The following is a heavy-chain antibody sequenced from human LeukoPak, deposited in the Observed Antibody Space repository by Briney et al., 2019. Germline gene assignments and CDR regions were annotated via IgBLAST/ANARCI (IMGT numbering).Heavy chain of an antibody. J-gene: IGHJ2*01. CDR1: GGSISHYF. V-gene: IGHV4-59*08. D-gene: IGHD6-19*01. CDR2: IYYSGST. Sequence: SETLSLTCTVSGGSISHYFWSWIRQPPGKHLEWIGYIYYSGSTNYNPSLKSRVTIPVGPSKNQFSLKLNSVTAADTAVYYCAKTVAGYWYFDLWGRGTLVTVSS. CDR3: AKTVAGYWYFDL.